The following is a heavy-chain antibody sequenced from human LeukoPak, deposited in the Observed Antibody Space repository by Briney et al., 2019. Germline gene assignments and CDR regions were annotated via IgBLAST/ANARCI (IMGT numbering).Heavy chain of an antibody. Sequence: ASVKVSCKASGYTFTGYYMHWVRQAPGQGLEWMGRINPNSGGTNYAQKFQGRVTMTRDTSISTAYMELSRLRSDDTAVYYCAREDHYSNYGYNWFDPWGQGTLVTVSS. V-gene: IGHV1-2*06. D-gene: IGHD4-11*01. CDR3: AREDHYSNYGYNWFDP. CDR2: INPNSGGT. J-gene: IGHJ5*02. CDR1: GYTFTGYY.